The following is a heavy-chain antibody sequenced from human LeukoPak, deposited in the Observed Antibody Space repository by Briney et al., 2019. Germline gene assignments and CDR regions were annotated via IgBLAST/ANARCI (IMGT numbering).Heavy chain of an antibody. Sequence: PGRSLRLSCAASGFTFSSYGMHWVRQAPGKGLEWVAVIWYDGSNKYYADSVKGRFTISRDNSKNTLYLQMNSLRAEDTAVYYCATEGGSDSDYWGQGTLVTVSS. V-gene: IGHV3-33*01. CDR1: GFTFSSYG. CDR2: IWYDGSNK. CDR3: ATEGGSDSDY. J-gene: IGHJ4*02. D-gene: IGHD3-10*01.